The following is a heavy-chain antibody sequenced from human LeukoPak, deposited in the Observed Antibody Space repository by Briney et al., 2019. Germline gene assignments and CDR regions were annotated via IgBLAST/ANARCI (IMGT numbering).Heavy chain of an antibody. CDR2: IVVGSGNT. V-gene: IGHV1-58*01. CDR1: GFTFTSSA. D-gene: IGHD3-22*01. CDR3: AADRYYDSSGRHYYYGMDV. J-gene: IGHJ6*02. Sequence: TSVKVSCKASGFTFTSSAVQWVRQARGQRLEWIGWIVVGSGNTNYAQKFQERVTITRDMSTSTAYMERSSLRSEDTAVYYCAADRYYDSSGRHYYYGMDVWGQGTTVTVSS.